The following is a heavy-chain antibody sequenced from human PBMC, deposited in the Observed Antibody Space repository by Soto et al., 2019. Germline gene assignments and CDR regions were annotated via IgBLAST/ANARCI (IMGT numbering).Heavy chain of an antibody. J-gene: IGHJ4*02. D-gene: IGHD3-22*01. Sequence: PSETLSLTCAVYGGSFSGYYWSWIRPPPGKGLEWIGYIYFRGTTNYNPSLKSRVTMSADTSKNQFSLKLNSVTAADTAVYYCARMNYYDTSGYPFDYWGQGMMVTVSS. V-gene: IGHV4-59*01. CDR2: IYFRGTT. CDR3: ARMNYYDTSGYPFDY. CDR1: GGSFSGYY.